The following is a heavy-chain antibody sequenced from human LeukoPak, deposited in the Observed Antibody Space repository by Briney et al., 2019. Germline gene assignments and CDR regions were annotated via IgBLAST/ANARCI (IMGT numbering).Heavy chain of an antibody. CDR1: GGSISSHY. CDR3: ARPGVRQYRAPLGY. CDR2: IYYTGIT. D-gene: IGHD6-6*01. V-gene: IGHV4-59*11. J-gene: IGHJ4*02. Sequence: SETLSLTCTVSGGSISSHYWSLIRQPPGKGLEWIGYIYYTGITKYNPSLKSRVTISVDTSKNQFSLKLSSVTAADTAVYYCARPGVRQYRAPLGYWGQGTLVTVSS.